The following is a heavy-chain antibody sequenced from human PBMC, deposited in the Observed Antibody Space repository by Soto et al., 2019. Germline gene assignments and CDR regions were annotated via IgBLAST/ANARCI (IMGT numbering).Heavy chain of an antibody. Sequence: GGSLRLSCAASGFTFSSYAMSWVRQAPGKGLEWVSAISGSGGSTYYADSVKGRFTISRDNSKNTLYLQMNSLRAEDTAVYYCAKDTGHYYYYGMDVWGQGTTVTVSS. CDR1: GFTFSSYA. V-gene: IGHV3-23*01. CDR3: AKDTGHYYYYGMDV. J-gene: IGHJ6*02. D-gene: IGHD3-10*01. CDR2: ISGSGGST.